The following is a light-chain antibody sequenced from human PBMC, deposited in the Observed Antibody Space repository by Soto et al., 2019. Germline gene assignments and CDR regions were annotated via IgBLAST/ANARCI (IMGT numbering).Light chain of an antibody. CDR2: KAS. V-gene: IGKV1-5*03. CDR1: QSISGW. CDR3: QQYNNYGSWT. J-gene: IGKJ1*01. Sequence: DIQMTQSPSTLSASVGDRVTITCRASQSISGWLAWYQQKPGKAPKLLIYKASSLESGVPSRFSGRGSGTEFTLTISSLQPDDFATFYCQQYNNYGSWTFGQGTKVEIK.